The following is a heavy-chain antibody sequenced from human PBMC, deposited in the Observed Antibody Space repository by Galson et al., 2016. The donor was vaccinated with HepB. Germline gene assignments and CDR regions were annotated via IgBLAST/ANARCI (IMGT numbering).Heavy chain of an antibody. Sequence: SVKVSCKASGYTFTGYYIHWVRQAPGEGLEWMGWINPNSGGTLYAQRFQGRITVTADTSITPSYLEVTRLRSDDTAVYYCATLEGVTNYYHFKDVWGKGTTVIVSS. V-gene: IGHV1-2*02. CDR2: INPNSGGT. D-gene: IGHD3-10*01. CDR3: ATLEGVTNYYHFKDV. J-gene: IGHJ6*03. CDR1: GYTFTGYY.